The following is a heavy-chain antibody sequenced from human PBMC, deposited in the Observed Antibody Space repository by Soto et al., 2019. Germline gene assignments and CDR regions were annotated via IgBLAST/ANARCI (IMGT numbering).Heavy chain of an antibody. D-gene: IGHD6-13*01. Sequence: GGSLRLSCAASGFTFSSYAMHWVRQAPGKGLEWVAVISYDGSNKYYADSVKGRFTISRDNSKNTLYLQMNSLRAEDTAVYYCARDTFAAAGIVSGPWFDPWGQGTLVTVSS. CDR1: GFTFSSYA. CDR2: ISYDGSNK. V-gene: IGHV3-30-3*01. CDR3: ARDTFAAAGIVSGPWFDP. J-gene: IGHJ5*02.